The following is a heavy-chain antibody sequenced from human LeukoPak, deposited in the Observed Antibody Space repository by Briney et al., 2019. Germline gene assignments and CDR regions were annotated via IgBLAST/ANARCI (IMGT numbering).Heavy chain of an antibody. Sequence: PGGSLRLSCAASGFTVSNNYMTWVRRAPGKGLEWVSVIYSAGSTYYADSVKGRFTISRDNSKNTLYLQMNSLRAEDTAVYYCARASRGYNYLYFDYWGLGTLVTVSS. D-gene: IGHD5-24*01. CDR1: GFTVSNNY. J-gene: IGHJ4*02. V-gene: IGHV3-53*01. CDR3: ARASRGYNYLYFDY. CDR2: IYSAGST.